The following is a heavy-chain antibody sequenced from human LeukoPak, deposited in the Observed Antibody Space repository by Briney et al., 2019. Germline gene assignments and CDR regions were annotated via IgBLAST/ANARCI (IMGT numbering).Heavy chain of an antibody. CDR3: ASPYCGRIACYGGNY. J-gene: IGHJ4*02. D-gene: IGHD2-21*01. CDR2: INSDGRIT. V-gene: IGHV3-74*01. CDR1: GFTFTNHW. Sequence: RGSLRLSCAASGFTFTNHWMHWVRQAPGKGLVWVSRINSDGRITNYADSVKGRFTISRDNAKNTLYLQMNSLRAEDTAVYYCASPYCGRIACYGGNYWGQGTLVTVSS.